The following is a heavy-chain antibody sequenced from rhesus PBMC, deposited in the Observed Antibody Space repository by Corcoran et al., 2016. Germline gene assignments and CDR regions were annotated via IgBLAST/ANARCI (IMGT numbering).Heavy chain of an antibody. V-gene: IGHV4-122*02. CDR1: GGSIRSGYYY. J-gene: IGHJ5-2*02. CDR3: ARVAAVYNSLDV. Sequence: QVQLQESGPGLVKPSETLSPTCAVSGGSIRSGYYYWSWLRPPPGKGLEWFGYLTYSGSTSYNPSRKSRVTISIDTSKNQFSLKLSSVTAADTAVYYCARVAAVYNSLDVWGRGVLVTVSS. D-gene: IGHD6-31*01. CDR2: LTYSGST.